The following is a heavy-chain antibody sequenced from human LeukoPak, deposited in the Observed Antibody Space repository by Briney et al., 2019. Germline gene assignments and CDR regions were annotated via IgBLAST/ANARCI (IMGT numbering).Heavy chain of an antibody. CDR2: ISYDGSNK. Sequence: GGSLRLSCAASGFTFSSYAMHWVRQAPGKGLEWVAVISYDGSNKYYADSVKGRFTISRDNSKNTPYLQMNSLRAEDTAVYYCARDQGARAGTTRNWFDPWGQGTLVTVSS. D-gene: IGHD1-1*01. V-gene: IGHV3-30*04. CDR1: GFTFSSYA. J-gene: IGHJ5*02. CDR3: ARDQGARAGTTRNWFDP.